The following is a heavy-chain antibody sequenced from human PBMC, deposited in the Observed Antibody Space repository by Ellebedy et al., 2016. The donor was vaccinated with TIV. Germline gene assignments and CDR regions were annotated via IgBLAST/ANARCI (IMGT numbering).Heavy chain of an antibody. CDR3: ARVNCGGDCWGAFDI. D-gene: IGHD2-21*02. J-gene: IGHJ3*02. V-gene: IGHV1-18*01. Sequence: AASVKVSCKASGYTFTNYAISWVRQAPGQGLEWMGWISAYNGNTNYAQKLQGRVTMTTDTSTNTAYMELRSLRSDDTAVYYCARVNCGGDCWGAFDIWGQGTMVTVSS. CDR2: ISAYNGNT. CDR1: GYTFTNYA.